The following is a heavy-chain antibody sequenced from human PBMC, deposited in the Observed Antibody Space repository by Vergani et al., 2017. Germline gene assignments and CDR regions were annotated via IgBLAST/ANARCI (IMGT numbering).Heavy chain of an antibody. Sequence: EVQLVESGGGLVKPGGSLRLSCAASGFTFSNAWMSWVRQAPGKGLEWVSGISGSGGNTYYANSVKGRFTISRDNSKNTLYLQMNSLRADDTAVYYCAKGVYCSSTSCYEGRGYYYGMGVWGQGTTVTFSS. CDR2: ISGSGGNT. D-gene: IGHD2-2*01. CDR1: GFTFSNAW. J-gene: IGHJ6*02. V-gene: IGHV3-23*04. CDR3: AKGVYCSSTSCYEGRGYYYGMGV.